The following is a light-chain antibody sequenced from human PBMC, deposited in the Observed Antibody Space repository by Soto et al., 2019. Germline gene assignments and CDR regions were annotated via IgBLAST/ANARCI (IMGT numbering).Light chain of an antibody. CDR1: QSLLHYNGNNY. CDR2: LGS. CDR3: LQALQTPLT. V-gene: IGKV2-28*01. J-gene: IGKJ5*01. Sequence: DIVLTQSPLSLPVTPGEPASISCRSSQSLLHYNGNNYLDWYLQKPGQSPQLLIYLGSNRASGVPDRFSGSGSGTDFTLKIRRVEAGDVGVYYCLQALQTPLTFGQGTRLEIK.